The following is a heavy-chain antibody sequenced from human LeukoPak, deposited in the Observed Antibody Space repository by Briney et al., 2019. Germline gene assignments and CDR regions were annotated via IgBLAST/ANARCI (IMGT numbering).Heavy chain of an antibody. CDR3: ASIIYGGNSWFGYYYYGMDV. CDR1: GFTFSSYW. J-gene: IGHJ6*02. Sequence: PGGSLRLSCAASGFTFSSYWMHWVRQAPGKGLVWVSRINSDGSSTSYADSVKGRFTISRDNAKNTLYLQMNSLRAEDTAVYYCASIIYGGNSWFGYYYYGMDVWGQGTTVTVSS. V-gene: IGHV3-74*01. D-gene: IGHD4-23*01. CDR2: INSDGSST.